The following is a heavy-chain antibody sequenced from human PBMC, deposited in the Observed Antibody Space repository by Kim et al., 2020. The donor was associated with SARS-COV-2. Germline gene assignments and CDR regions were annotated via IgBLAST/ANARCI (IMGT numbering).Heavy chain of an antibody. CDR2: GT. V-gene: IGHV1-2*02. Sequence: GTNYAQKFQGRVTMTRDTSISTAYMELSRLRSDDTAVYYCASAASYYFDYWGQGTLVTVSS. D-gene: IGHD6-13*01. CDR3: ASAASYYFDY. J-gene: IGHJ4*02.